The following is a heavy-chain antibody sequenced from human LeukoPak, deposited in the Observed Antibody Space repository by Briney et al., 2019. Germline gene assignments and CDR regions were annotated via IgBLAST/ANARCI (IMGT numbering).Heavy chain of an antibody. V-gene: IGHV3-74*01. CDR2: LNGDGTNI. CDR1: GFTFSNYW. Sequence: GGSLRLSCVASGFTFSNYWMQWIRQVPGKGLVWVSRLNGDGTNIIYADSVKGRFTISRDNAENTLYLQMNSPRAEDTALYYCARSQSGVFDVWGQGTMVTVSS. J-gene: IGHJ3*01. CDR3: ARSQSGVFDV. D-gene: IGHD2-8*01.